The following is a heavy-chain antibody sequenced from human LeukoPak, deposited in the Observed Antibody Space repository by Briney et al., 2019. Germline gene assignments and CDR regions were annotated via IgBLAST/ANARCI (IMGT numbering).Heavy chain of an antibody. Sequence: SETLSLTCTVSGGSISSTIYYWGWIRQPPGKGLEWIGSIYYSGSTYYSPSLKSRVTISVDTSKNQFSLKLSSVTAADTAVYYCARILNLNWFDPWGQGTLVTVPS. CDR3: ARILNLNWFDP. D-gene: IGHD1-14*01. V-gene: IGHV4-39*07. CDR1: GGSISSTIYY. CDR2: IYYSGST. J-gene: IGHJ5*02.